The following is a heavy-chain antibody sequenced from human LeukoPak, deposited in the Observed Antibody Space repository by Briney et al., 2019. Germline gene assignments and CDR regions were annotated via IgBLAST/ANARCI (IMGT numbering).Heavy chain of an antibody. Sequence: SVKVSCKAPGYTFTGYYMHWVRQAPGQGLGWMGWINPNSGGTNYAQKFQGWVTMTRDTSISTAYMELSRLRSDDTAVYYCARGGMVRGVLGDYWGQGTLVTVSS. CDR3: ARGGMVRGVLGDY. V-gene: IGHV1-2*04. CDR1: GYTFTGYY. D-gene: IGHD3-10*01. J-gene: IGHJ4*02. CDR2: INPNSGGT.